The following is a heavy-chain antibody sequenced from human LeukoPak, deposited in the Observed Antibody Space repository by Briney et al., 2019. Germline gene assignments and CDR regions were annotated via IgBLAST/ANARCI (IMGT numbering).Heavy chain of an antibody. D-gene: IGHD3-10*01. V-gene: IGHV3-9*01. CDR1: GFTFDDYA. CDR3: AKDTLKDGSGSYWWYFDY. Sequence: PGGSLRLSCAASGFTFDDYAMHWVRQAPGKGLEWVSGISWNSGSIGYADSVKGRFTISGDNAKNSLYLQMNSLRAEDTALYYCAKDTLKDGSGSYWWYFDYWGQGTLVTVSS. CDR2: ISWNSGSI. J-gene: IGHJ4*02.